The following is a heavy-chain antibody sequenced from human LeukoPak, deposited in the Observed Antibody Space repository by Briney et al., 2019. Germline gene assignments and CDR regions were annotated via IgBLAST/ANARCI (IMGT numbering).Heavy chain of an antibody. CDR3: ARDYDSSGYYWDYFDY. J-gene: IGHJ4*02. CDR1: GGSLSGYL. Sequence: PSESLSLAFSVYGGSLSGYLCSWIRQPPGKGHGLIGEINHSGSTNYNPSLKSRVTISVDTSKNQFSLKLSSVTAADTAVYYCARDYDSSGYYWDYFDYWGQGTLVTVSS. V-gene: IGHV4-34*01. D-gene: IGHD3-22*01. CDR2: INHSGST.